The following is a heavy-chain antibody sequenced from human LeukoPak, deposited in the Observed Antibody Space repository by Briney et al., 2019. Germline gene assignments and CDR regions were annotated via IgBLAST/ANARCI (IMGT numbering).Heavy chain of an antibody. D-gene: IGHD2-2*01. Sequence: PGGSLRLSCGASGFTFTSYTLNWVRQAPGKGLEWVSSISSSSSYIYYADSVKGRFTISRDNAKNSLYLQMNSLRAEDTAVYYCARGERPVWGQGTLVTVSS. CDR3: ARGERPV. CDR1: GFTFTSYT. CDR2: ISSSSSYI. J-gene: IGHJ4*02. V-gene: IGHV3-21*01.